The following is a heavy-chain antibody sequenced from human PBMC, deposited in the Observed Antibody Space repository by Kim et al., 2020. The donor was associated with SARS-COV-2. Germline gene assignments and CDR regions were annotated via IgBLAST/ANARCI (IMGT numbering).Heavy chain of an antibody. Sequence: GESLKISCKGSGYLFSNSWIAWVRQLPGKGLEWMGIIYPGDSDTRYSPSFQGQVIMSADKSISTAYLQWSSLKASDSGIYFCARRGSYYSHDFWGQGTLVTVSS. CDR2: IYPGDSDT. V-gene: IGHV5-51*01. CDR1: GYLFSNSW. CDR3: ARRGSYYSHDF. J-gene: IGHJ4*02. D-gene: IGHD3-10*01.